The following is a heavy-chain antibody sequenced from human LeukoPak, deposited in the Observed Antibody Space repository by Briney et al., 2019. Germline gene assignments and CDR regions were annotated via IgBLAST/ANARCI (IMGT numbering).Heavy chain of an antibody. D-gene: IGHD6-19*01. CDR2: ISGSGGST. Sequence: PGGSLRLSCAASGFTFSSYAMSWVRQAPGKGLEWVSAISGSGGSTYYADSVKGRFTISRDNSKNTLYLQMNSLRAEDTAVYYCAISSGWYMGTYPYFDYWGQGTLVTVSS. J-gene: IGHJ4*02. CDR3: AISSGWYMGTYPYFDY. CDR1: GFTFSSYA. V-gene: IGHV3-23*01.